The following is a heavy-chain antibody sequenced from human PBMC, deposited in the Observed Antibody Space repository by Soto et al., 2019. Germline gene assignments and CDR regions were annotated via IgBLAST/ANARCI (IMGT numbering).Heavy chain of an antibody. CDR2: ISYDGSNK. D-gene: IGHD6-13*01. V-gene: IGHV3-30-3*01. Sequence: GGSLRLSCAASGFTFSSYAMHWVRQAPGKGLEWVAVISYDGSNKYYADSVKGRFTISRDNSKNTLYLQMNSLRAEDTAVYYCARDQLVRTYYFDYWGQGTLVTVSS. CDR3: ARDQLVRTYYFDY. J-gene: IGHJ4*02. CDR1: GFTFSSYA.